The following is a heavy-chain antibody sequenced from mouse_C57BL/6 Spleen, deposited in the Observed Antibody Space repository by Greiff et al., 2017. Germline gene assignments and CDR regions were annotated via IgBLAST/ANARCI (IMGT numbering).Heavy chain of an antibody. CDR1: GYTFTSYW. V-gene: IGHV1-64*01. Sequence: QVQLQQPGAELVKPGASVKLSCKASGYTFTSYWMHWVKQRPGQGLEWIGMIHPNSGSTNYNEKFKSKATLTVDKSSSTAYMQLSSLTSEDSAVYYCARRYSNYLYYYAMDYWGQGTSVTVSS. J-gene: IGHJ4*01. CDR3: ARRYSNYLYYYAMDY. D-gene: IGHD2-5*01. CDR2: IHPNSGST.